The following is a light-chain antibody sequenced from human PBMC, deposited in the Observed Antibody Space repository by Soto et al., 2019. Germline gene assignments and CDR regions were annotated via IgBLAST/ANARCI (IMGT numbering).Light chain of an antibody. CDR2: GAS. CDR3: QQYNNWPRT. Sequence: EIVRKQSPATLSVSPGERATLSCRASQSVSSNLAWYQQKPGQAPRLLISGASTRATGIPAMFSGSGSWTEFTLTISSLQSEDFAVYYCQQYNNWPRTFGQGTRLEIK. J-gene: IGKJ5*01. V-gene: IGKV3-15*01. CDR1: QSVSSN.